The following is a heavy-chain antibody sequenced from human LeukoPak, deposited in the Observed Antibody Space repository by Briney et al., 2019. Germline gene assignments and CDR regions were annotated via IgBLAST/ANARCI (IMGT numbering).Heavy chain of an antibody. Sequence: SETLSLPCHVFGAAIASGSYYWGWIGHPPGTGLKWIGRTYYSGSTYYNPSLKSRVTISVDTSKNQFSLKLSSVTAADTAVYYCAACTNIVVVVAATPWFDPWGQGTLVTVSS. D-gene: IGHD2-15*01. CDR3: AACTNIVVVVAATPWFDP. J-gene: IGHJ5*02. CDR2: TYYSGST. CDR1: GAAIASGSYY. V-gene: IGHV4-39*01.